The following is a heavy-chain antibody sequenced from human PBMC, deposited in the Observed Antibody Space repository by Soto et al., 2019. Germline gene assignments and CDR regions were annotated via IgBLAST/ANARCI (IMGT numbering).Heavy chain of an antibody. D-gene: IGHD6-13*01. V-gene: IGHV2-26*04. CDR2: IFSNDEK. CDR3: ASTYSTSWYWFDP. Sequence: QVTVKESGPVLVKPKETLTLTCTVSGFSLSNAGLGVSWIRQPPGKALEWLAHIFSNDEKSYSTSLKSRLTNSKDTSKSQVVLIMTNMDPVDTATYYCASTYSTSWYWFDPWGQGTLVTVSS. CDR1: GFSLSNAGLG. J-gene: IGHJ5*02.